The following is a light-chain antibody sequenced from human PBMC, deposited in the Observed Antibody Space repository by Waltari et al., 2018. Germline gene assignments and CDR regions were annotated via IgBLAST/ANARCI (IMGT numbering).Light chain of an antibody. CDR2: EVT. CDR1: SSDIGGYNY. Sequence: QAALPQPPSASGSPGQSVTISCPGTSSDIGGYNYVPWYQHRPGKTPKLLIYEVTKRPSGVPDRFSGSKSANTASLTVSGLQAEDEADYYCSSYAGSNYVAFGGGTKLTVL. CDR3: SSYAGSNYVA. J-gene: IGLJ2*01. V-gene: IGLV2-8*01.